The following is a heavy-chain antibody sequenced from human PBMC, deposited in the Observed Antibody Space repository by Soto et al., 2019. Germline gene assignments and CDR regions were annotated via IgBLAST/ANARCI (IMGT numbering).Heavy chain of an antibody. J-gene: IGHJ5*02. D-gene: IGHD1-7*01. CDR1: RVAFSKFI. CDR2: IIPIFGTA. V-gene: IGHV1-69*01. CDR3: ARAQATTHWFDP. Sequence: ASVKFSCTASRVAFSKFIVTWVRQAPGLGLEWVGGIIPIFGTANYAQKFQGRVTITADESTSTSYMEVNSLRSEDTAVYYCARAQATTHWFDPWGQGTLVTVSS.